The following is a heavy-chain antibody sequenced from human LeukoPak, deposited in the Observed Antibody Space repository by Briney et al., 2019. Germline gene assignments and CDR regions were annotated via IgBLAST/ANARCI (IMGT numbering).Heavy chain of an antibody. CDR2: TAGSGISK. CDR1: GFTFNNYA. V-gene: IGHV3-23*01. CDR3: ARLPTFYYDSSGYHYDY. D-gene: IGHD3-22*01. Sequence: GGSLRLSCVASGFTFNNYAMSWVRQAPGRGLEWASSTAGSGISKDYADSVKGRFTISKDKSKNTLYLQMDNLRAEDTGVYFCARLPTFYYDSSGYHYDYWGQGTLVTVSP. J-gene: IGHJ4*02.